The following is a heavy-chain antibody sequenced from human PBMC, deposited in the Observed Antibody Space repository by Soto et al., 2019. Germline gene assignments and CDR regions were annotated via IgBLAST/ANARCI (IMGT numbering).Heavy chain of an antibody. Sequence: ASVKVSCKASGYTFSSYSIHWVRQAPGQGLEWMGIINPSGGGTTYAQKFQGRVTMTRDTSTSTVYMELSSLRSEDTTVYYCARERARGYVDYWGQGTLVTVSS. J-gene: IGHJ4*02. V-gene: IGHV1-46*03. CDR3: ARERARGYVDY. CDR2: INPSGGGT. CDR1: GYTFSSYS.